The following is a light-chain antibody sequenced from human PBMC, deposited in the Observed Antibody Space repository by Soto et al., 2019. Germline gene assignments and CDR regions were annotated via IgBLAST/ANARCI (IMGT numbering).Light chain of an antibody. CDR2: SNN. J-gene: IGLJ2*01. CDR1: SSNIGGTNY. V-gene: IGLV1-47*02. CDR3: ASWDDRLGAVI. Sequence: QSVLTQPPSASGTPGQKVFISCSGSSSNIGGTNYAYWYQQLPGAAPKLLMHSNNLRPSGVPERISGSKFGTAASLDIRGLRSEDEAVYYCASWDDRLGAVIFGGGTKLTVL.